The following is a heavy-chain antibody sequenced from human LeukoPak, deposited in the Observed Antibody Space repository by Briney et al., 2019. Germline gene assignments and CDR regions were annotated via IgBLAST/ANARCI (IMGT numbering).Heavy chain of an antibody. Sequence: PSETLSLTCTVSGGSISSYYWSWIRQPPGKGLEWIGYIYYSGSTNYNPSLKSRVTLSVDASKNQFSLKLSSVTAADTAVYYCASGIAENWFDPWGQGTLVTVSS. CDR1: GGSISSYY. CDR2: IYYSGST. J-gene: IGHJ5*02. CDR3: ASGIAENWFDP. D-gene: IGHD6-13*01. V-gene: IGHV4-59*12.